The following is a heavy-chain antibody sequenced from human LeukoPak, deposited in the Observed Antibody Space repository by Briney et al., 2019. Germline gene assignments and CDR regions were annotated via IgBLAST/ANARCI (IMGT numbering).Heavy chain of an antibody. V-gene: IGHV3-9*01. CDR1: EFTFDDYV. CDR2: MSWTSGSI. Sequence: GGSLRLSCGVSEFTFDDYVIHWGRQGPGKGLEWVAAMSWTSGSIAYADSLKGGCNIFRDNAQSSLYLQMNSLRAEDTAFYYCARSSGSYDGYYGVEVWGQGTTVIVSS. J-gene: IGHJ6*02. D-gene: IGHD6-19*01. CDR3: ARSSGSYDGYYGVEV.